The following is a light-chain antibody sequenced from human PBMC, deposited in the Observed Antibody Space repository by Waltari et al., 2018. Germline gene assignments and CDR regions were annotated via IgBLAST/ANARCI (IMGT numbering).Light chain of an antibody. J-gene: IGKJ5*01. CDR2: LGS. Sequence: DIVMTQSPLSLPVTPGEPASISCRSSQSLLQINGYNYLDWYLQKPGQSPQLLIYLGSNRASGVPDRFSGSGSGTDFTLKISRVEAEDVGVYYCMQALQTPQVTFGQGTRLEIK. V-gene: IGKV2-28*01. CDR3: MQALQTPQVT. CDR1: QSLLQINGYNY.